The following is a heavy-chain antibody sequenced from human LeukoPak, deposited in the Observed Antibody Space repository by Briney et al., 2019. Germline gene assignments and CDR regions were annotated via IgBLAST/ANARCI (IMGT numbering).Heavy chain of an antibody. CDR3: AVTLLWFGELLDQFDY. V-gene: IGHV4-34*01. D-gene: IGHD3-10*01. CDR2: INHSGST. J-gene: IGHJ4*02. Sequence: SETLSLTCAVYGGSFSGYYWSWIRQPPGKGLEGIGEINHSGSTNYNPSLKSRVNISVDTSKNQFSLKLSSVTAADTAVYYCAVTLLWFGELLDQFDYWGQGTLVTVSS. CDR1: GGSFSGYY.